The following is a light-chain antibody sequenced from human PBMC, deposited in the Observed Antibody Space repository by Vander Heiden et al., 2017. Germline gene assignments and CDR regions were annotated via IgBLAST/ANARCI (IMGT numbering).Light chain of an antibody. J-gene: IGLJ2*01. CDR2: QDS. Sequence: SYELTQPPSGSGSPGQTASITCSGDKLGDKYACWYQQKPGQSPVRGIYQDSKRPSGFPERFSGSNSGTTANLTISGTQAMDESSDYCPAWDSSGVVFGGGTKLTVL. V-gene: IGLV3-1*01. CDR3: PAWDSSGVV. CDR1: KLGDKY.